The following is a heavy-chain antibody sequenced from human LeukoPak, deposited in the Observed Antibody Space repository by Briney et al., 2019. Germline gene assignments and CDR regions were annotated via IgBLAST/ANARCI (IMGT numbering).Heavy chain of an antibody. CDR3: AKEGGLGYCSTTSCAFAH. J-gene: IGHJ4*02. Sequence: GGSLRLSCAGSGFSVSDNYMTWVRQAPGKGLEWVSVTYSGGTTYYADSVAGRFTISRDNSKNTLYLQMNSLRTEDTAVYYCAKEGGLGYCSTTSCAFAHWGRGTLVTVSS. V-gene: IGHV3-53*01. CDR2: TYSGGTT. CDR1: GFSVSDNY. D-gene: IGHD2-2*01.